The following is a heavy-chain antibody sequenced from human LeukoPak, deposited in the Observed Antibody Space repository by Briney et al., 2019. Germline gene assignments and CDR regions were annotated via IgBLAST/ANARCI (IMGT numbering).Heavy chain of an antibody. Sequence: SETLSLTCTVSGGSISSYYWSWIRQPPGKGLEWIGYIYYSGSTNYNPSLKSRVTISVDTSKNQFSLKLSSVTAADTAVYYCARCGTYRQKLYYYGSGSPRWFDPWGQGTLVTVSS. V-gene: IGHV4-59*01. CDR1: GGSISSYY. CDR2: IYYSGST. D-gene: IGHD3-10*01. CDR3: ARCGTYRQKLYYYGSGSPRWFDP. J-gene: IGHJ5*02.